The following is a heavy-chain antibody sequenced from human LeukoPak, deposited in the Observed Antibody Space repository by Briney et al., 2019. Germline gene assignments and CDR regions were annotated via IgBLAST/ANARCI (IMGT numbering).Heavy chain of an antibody. CDR1: GGSFSGYY. V-gene: IGHV4-34*01. J-gene: IGHJ3*02. D-gene: IGHD3-22*01. CDR2: INHSGST. Sequence: PSETQSLTCAVYGGSFSGYYWSWIRQPPGKGLEWIGEINHSGSTNYNPSLKSRVTISVDTSKNQFSLKLSSVTAADTAVYYCARGPHYPQYYYDSSGAFDIWGQGTMVTVSS. CDR3: ARGPHYPQYYYDSSGAFDI.